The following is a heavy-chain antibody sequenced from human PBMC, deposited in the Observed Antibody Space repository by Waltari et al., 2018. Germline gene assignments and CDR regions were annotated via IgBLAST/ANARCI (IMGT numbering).Heavy chain of an antibody. V-gene: IGHV3-53*01. D-gene: IGHD6-19*01. CDR3: ARWQQWPVRAFDY. Sequence: EVQLVESGGSLIQPGGSLRLSCAASGFIVSSNYMSWVRQAPGRGLGWVSLIYSGGSTDYADSVKGRFTISRDNSKNTLYLQMDSLSVEDTAVYYCARWQQWPVRAFDYWGQGTLVTVSS. CDR2: IYSGGST. CDR1: GFIVSSNY. J-gene: IGHJ4*02.